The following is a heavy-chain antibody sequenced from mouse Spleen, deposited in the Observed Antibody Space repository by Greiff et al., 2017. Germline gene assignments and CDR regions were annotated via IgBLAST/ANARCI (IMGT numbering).Heavy chain of an antibody. Sequence: EVKLVESGGGLVQPGGSLRLSCATSGFTFTDYYMSWVRQPPGKALEWLGFIRNKANGYTTEYSASVKGRFTISRDNSQSILYLQMNTLRAEDSATYYCARDTWDFDYWGQGTTLTVSS. CDR1: GFTFTDYY. J-gene: IGHJ2*01. V-gene: IGHV7-3*02. CDR2: IRNKANGYTT. D-gene: IGHD4-1*01. CDR3: ARDTWDFDY.